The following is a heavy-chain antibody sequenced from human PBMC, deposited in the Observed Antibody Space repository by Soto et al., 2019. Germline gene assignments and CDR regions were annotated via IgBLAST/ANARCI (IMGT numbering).Heavy chain of an antibody. V-gene: IGHV4-30-4*01. D-gene: IGHD3-10*01. CDR2: IYYSGST. CDR1: GGSISSGDYY. CDR3: ASGELTQNWFDP. J-gene: IGHJ5*02. Sequence: QVQLQESGPGLVKPSQTLSLTCTVSGGSISSGDYYWSWIRQPPGKGLEWIGYIYYSGSTYYNPYLKSRVTISVDTSKNQFSRKLSSVTAADTAVYYCASGELTQNWFDPWGQGTLFTVSS.